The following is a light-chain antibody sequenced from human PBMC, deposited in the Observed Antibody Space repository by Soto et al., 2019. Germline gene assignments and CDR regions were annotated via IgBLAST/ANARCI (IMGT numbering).Light chain of an antibody. CDR1: QSISSW. CDR2: KAS. V-gene: IGKV1-5*03. J-gene: IGKJ1*01. CDR3: QQYNSFPT. Sequence: DIQMTQSPSTLSASVGDRVTITCRASQSISSWLAWYQQKPGKAPKLLLYKASSLESGVPSRFSGSGSGTEFTLTISSLQHDDFATYYCQQYNSFPTFGQGTKVEIK.